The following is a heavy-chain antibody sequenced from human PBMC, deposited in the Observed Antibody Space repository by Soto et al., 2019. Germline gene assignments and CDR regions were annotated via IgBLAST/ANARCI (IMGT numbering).Heavy chain of an antibody. CDR1: GFTFSSYD. J-gene: IGHJ4*02. CDR3: ARVHTIFGVVIFDY. V-gene: IGHV3-13*01. CDR2: IGTAGDT. Sequence: GGSLRLSCAASGFTFSSYDMHWVRQATGKGLEWVSAIGTAGDTYYLGSVKGRFTISRENAKNSLYLQMNSLRAGDTAVYYCARVHTIFGVVIFDYWGQGTLVTVSS. D-gene: IGHD3-3*01.